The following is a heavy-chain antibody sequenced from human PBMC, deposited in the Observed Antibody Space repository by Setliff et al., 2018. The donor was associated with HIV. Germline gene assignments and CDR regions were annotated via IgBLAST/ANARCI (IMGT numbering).Heavy chain of an antibody. CDR3: AKAKGPYSGNYYGMDV. J-gene: IGHJ6*02. Sequence: ASVKVSCKASGYTFTGHYMHWVRQAPGQGLEWMGRINPNSGGTNYAQKFQGRVTFTADKSTSTAYMEMSSLRSEDTAVYYCAKAKGPYSGNYYGMDVWGQGTPVTVSS. CDR2: INPNSGGT. D-gene: IGHD1-26*01. CDR1: GYTFTGHY. V-gene: IGHV1-2*06.